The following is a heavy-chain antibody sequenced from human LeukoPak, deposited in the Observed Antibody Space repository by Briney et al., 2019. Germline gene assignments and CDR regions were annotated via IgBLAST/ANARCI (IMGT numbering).Heavy chain of an antibody. J-gene: IGHJ3*02. CDR3: ARGNGHGFDM. CDR2: INSDGSST. CDR1: GFTFRSYW. V-gene: IGHV3-74*01. Sequence: GESLRLSCVASGFTFRSYWMHWVRQAPGKGLVWVSRINSDGSSTSYADSVKGRFTISRDNAKNTLYLQLNSLKDEDTAVYYCARGNGHGFDMWGQGTMVTVSS. D-gene: IGHD2-8*01.